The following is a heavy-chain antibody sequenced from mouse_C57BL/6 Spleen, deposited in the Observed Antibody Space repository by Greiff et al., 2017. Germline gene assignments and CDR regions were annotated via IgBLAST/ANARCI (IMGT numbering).Heavy chain of an antibody. Sequence: QVQLQQPGAELVKPGASVKLSCKASGYTFTSYWMHWVKQRPGQGLEWIGMIHPNSGSTNYNEKFKSKATLTVDKSSSTAYMQLSSLTSEDSAVDYCAREELGRAMDYWGQGTSVTVSS. D-gene: IGHD4-1*01. V-gene: IGHV1-64*01. J-gene: IGHJ4*01. CDR3: AREELGRAMDY. CDR2: IHPNSGST. CDR1: GYTFTSYW.